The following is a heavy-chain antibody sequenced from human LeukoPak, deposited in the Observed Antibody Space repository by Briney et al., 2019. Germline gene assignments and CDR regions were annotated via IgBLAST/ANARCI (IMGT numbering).Heavy chain of an antibody. CDR3: ARDQGGYSYGSSGGYFDY. D-gene: IGHD5-18*01. CDR1: GGSISSSSYY. V-gene: IGHV4-39*07. CDR2: IYYSGST. Sequence: PSETLSLTCTVSGGSISSSSYYWGWIRQPPGKGLEWIGSIYYSGSTYYNPSLKSRVTISVDTSKNQFSLKLSSVTAADTAVYYCARDQGGYSYGSSGGYFDYWGQGTLVTVPS. J-gene: IGHJ4*02.